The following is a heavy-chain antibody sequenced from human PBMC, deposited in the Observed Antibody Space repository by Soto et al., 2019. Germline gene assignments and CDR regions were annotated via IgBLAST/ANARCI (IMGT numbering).Heavy chain of an antibody. D-gene: IGHD5-12*01. V-gene: IGHV3-23*01. CDR2: ISRSGDIT. CDR1: GFTFSNFP. J-gene: IGHJ4*02. CDR3: AKGGHFDY. Sequence: EVQVLESGGGLVQPGGSLILSCATSGFTFSNFPMSWGRQAPGKGLGWVSEISRSGDITYYADSVKGRFTISRDNSKNTLYLQINSLRAEDTALYYCAKGGHFDYWGQGTLVTVSS.